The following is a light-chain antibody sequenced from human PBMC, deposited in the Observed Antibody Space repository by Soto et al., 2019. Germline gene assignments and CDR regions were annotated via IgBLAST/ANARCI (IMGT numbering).Light chain of an antibody. V-gene: IGKV3-15*01. J-gene: IGKJ1*01. CDR3: QQYNNWPQT. CDR1: QSVSSN. CDR2: GAS. Sequence: EIVMTQSPATLSVSPGERATLSCRASQSVSSNLAWYQQKPGQAPRRLIYGASTRATGIPARFSGSGSGTEFTLTLSSLQSEDFVVYYCQQYNNWPQTFGQGTKVDI.